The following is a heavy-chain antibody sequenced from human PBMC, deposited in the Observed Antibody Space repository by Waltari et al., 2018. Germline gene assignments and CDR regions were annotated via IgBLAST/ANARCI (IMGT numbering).Heavy chain of an antibody. J-gene: IGHJ4*02. CDR1: GFTFSSYS. D-gene: IGHD3-22*01. CDR2: ISSSSSYI. V-gene: IGHV3-21*01. Sequence: EVQLVESGGGLVKPGGSLRLSCAASGFTFSSYSMNWVRQAPGKGLEWVSSISSSSSYIYYADSVKGRFTISRDNAKNSLYLQMNSLRAEDTAVYYCARDGGYRDYFDYWGQGTLVTVSS. CDR3: ARDGGYRDYFDY.